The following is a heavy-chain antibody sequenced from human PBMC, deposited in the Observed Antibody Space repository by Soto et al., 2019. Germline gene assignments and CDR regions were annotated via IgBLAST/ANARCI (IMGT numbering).Heavy chain of an antibody. J-gene: IGHJ5*02. Sequence: PGGYLRLSCAASGFTFRSFTMNWVRQAPGKGLEWVSTISSNSAYIYYTDALRGRFTISRDNAKNSLHLQMNSLRAEDTAVYYCTRDASRDSSARGWFDPWGPGTLVTASS. D-gene: IGHD6-13*01. CDR1: GFTFRSFT. CDR3: TRDASRDSSARGWFDP. V-gene: IGHV3-21*01. CDR2: ISSNSAYI.